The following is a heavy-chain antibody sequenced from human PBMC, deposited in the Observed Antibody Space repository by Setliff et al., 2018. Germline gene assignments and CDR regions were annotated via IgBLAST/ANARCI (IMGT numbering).Heavy chain of an antibody. V-gene: IGHV3-23*03. CDR2: IYRGGHSP. D-gene: IGHD4-17*01. CDR1: GFALNSYA. J-gene: IGHJ5*02. Sequence: GGSLRLSCAASGFALNSYAMIWVRQAPGKGLEWVSVIYRGGHSPYADSVKGRFSISRDNSRNTLYLQMNSLRAEDTASYYCARDPNGDYVGAFDPWGQGILVTVSS. CDR3: ARDPNGDYVGAFDP.